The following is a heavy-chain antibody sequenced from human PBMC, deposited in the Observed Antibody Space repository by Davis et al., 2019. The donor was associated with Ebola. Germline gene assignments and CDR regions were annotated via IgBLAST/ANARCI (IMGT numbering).Heavy chain of an antibody. CDR3: ARLHLAAAGIVSQKYYFDY. D-gene: IGHD6-13*01. CDR2: ISGSGGST. V-gene: IGHV3-23*01. Sequence: PGGSLRLSCAASGFTFSSYAMSWVRQAPGKGLEWVSAISGSGGSTYYADSVKGRFTISRDNSKNTLYLQMNSLRAEDTAVYYCARLHLAAAGIVSQKYYFDYWGQGTLVTVSS. J-gene: IGHJ4*02. CDR1: GFTFSSYA.